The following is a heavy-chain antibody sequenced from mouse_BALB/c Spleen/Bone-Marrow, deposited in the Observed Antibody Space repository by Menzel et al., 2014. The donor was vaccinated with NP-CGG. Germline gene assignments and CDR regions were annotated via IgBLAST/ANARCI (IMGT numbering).Heavy chain of an antibody. D-gene: IGHD2-4*01. V-gene: IGHV1-5*01. CDR2: IYPGNSDT. Sequence: EVKLQESGTVLARPAASVKMSCKASGYTFTSYWMHWVKQRPGQGLEWIGAIYPGNSDTSYNQKFKGKAKLTAVTSTSTAYMELSSPTNEDSAVYYCTRVITTGSAWFAYWGQGTLVTVSA. CDR3: TRVITTGSAWFAY. J-gene: IGHJ3*01. CDR1: GYTFTSYW.